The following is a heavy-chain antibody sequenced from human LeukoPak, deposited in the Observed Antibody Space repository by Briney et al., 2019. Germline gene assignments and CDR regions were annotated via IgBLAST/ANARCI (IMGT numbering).Heavy chain of an antibody. CDR1: GFTVSNSW. D-gene: IGHD7-27*01. CDR2: INNDGNRI. CDR3: ARGGLPGGFDY. V-gene: IGHV3-74*01. Sequence: GGSLRLSCAASGFTVSNSWMFWVRQAPGKGLLYVSEINNDGNRIRYVDSVKGRFTISRDGAKNTLFLQMNSLRDDDTAMYYCARGGLPGGFDYWGQGILVTVSS. J-gene: IGHJ4*02.